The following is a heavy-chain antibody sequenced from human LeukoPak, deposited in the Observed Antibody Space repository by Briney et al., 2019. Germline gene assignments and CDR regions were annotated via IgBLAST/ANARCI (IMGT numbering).Heavy chain of an antibody. V-gene: IGHV1-8*01. CDR2: MNPNGIAA. J-gene: IGHJ5*02. Sequence: ASVKVSCKASGYPFSIYDVNWVRQAAGQGLEWLGWMNPNGIAAGYSQKFQDRVTLTMDTSTSTAYLELSSLRSEDTAVYYCARQFDWESPWGQGTLVTVSS. D-gene: IGHD3-9*01. CDR3: ARQFDWESP. CDR1: GYPFSIYD.